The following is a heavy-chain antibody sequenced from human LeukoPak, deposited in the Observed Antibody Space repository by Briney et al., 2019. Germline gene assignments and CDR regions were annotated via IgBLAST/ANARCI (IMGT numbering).Heavy chain of an antibody. CDR1: GGSISSSSYY. CDR2: IYYSGST. D-gene: IGHD1-26*01. CDR3: ARQSSRRELLVSGYFPQANFGY. V-gene: IGHV4-39*01. Sequence: PSETLSLTCTVSGGSISSSSYYWGWIRQPPGKGLEWIGSIYYSGSTYYNPSLKSRVTISVDTSKNQFSLKLSSVTAADTAVYYCARQSSRRELLVSGYFPQANFGYWGQGTLVTVSS. J-gene: IGHJ4*02.